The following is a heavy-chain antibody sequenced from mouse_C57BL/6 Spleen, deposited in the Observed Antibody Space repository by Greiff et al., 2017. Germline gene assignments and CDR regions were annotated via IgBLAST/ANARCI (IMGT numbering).Heavy chain of an antibody. CDR3: AWIYYGYDRENYYAMDY. J-gene: IGHJ4*01. CDR2: INPNNGGT. Sequence: VQLQQSGPELVKPGASVKISCKASGYTFTDYYMNWVKQSHGKSLEWIGDINPNNGGTSYNQKFKGKATLTVDKSSSTAYMELRSLTSEDSAVYYCAWIYYGYDRENYYAMDYWGQGTSVTVSS. V-gene: IGHV1-26*01. CDR1: GYTFTDYY. D-gene: IGHD2-2*01.